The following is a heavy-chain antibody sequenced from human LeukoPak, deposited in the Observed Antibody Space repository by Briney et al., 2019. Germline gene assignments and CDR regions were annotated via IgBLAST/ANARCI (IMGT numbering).Heavy chain of an antibody. Sequence: SETLSLTCTVSGGGSISSSNSYWGWIRQPPGKGLEWIGSIYYSGSTYYNPSLKSRVTISVDTSKNQFSLKLSSVTAADTAVYYCANLRDDFDYWGQGTLVTVSS. D-gene: IGHD3-16*01. CDR2: IYYSGST. CDR3: ANLRDDFDY. J-gene: IGHJ4*02. CDR1: GGGSISSSNSY. V-gene: IGHV4-39*07.